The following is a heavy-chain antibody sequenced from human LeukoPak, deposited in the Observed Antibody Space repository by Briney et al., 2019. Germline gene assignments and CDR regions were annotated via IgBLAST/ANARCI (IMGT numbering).Heavy chain of an antibody. J-gene: IGHJ4*02. CDR2: INHSGST. CDR3: AGGDYDFWSADPYYFDY. CDR1: GGSFSGYY. V-gene: IGHV4-34*01. D-gene: IGHD3-3*01. Sequence: SETLSLTCAVYGGSFSGYYWSWIRQPPGKGLEWIGEINHSGSTNYNPSLKSRVTISVDTSKNQFSLKLSSVTAADTAVYYCAGGDYDFWSADPYYFDYWGQGTLVTVSS.